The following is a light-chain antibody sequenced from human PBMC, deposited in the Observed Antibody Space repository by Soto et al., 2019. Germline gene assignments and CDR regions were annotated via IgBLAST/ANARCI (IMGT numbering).Light chain of an antibody. V-gene: IGKV3-15*01. CDR1: RSVATN. CDR3: QHYGYPQWT. CDR2: EAS. Sequence: VMTQSPATLSLSPGERASLSCMASRSVATNLVWYQQRPGQAPRLLIYEASARATDIPARFSGSGSGTEFTLTISRLEPEDFAVYYCQHYGYPQWTFGQGTKVDIK. J-gene: IGKJ1*01.